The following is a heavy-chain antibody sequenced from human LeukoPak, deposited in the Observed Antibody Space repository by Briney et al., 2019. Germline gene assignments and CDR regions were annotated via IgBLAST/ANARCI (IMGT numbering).Heavy chain of an antibody. J-gene: IGHJ4*02. D-gene: IGHD3-3*01. CDR2: IYYSGST. CDR3: ASSYDFWSGYPLLDY. Sequence: PSETLSLTCTVSGGSISSGDYYWSWIRQPPGQGLEWIGYIYYSGSTYYNPSLKSRVTISVDTSKNQFSLKLSSVTAADTAVYYCASSYDFWSGYPLLDYWGQGTLVTVSS. V-gene: IGHV4-30-4*01. CDR1: GGSISSGDYY.